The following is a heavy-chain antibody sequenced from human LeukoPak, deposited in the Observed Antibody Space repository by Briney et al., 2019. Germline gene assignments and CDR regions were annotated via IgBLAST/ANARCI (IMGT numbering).Heavy chain of an antibody. D-gene: IGHD3-10*01. Sequence: GGSLRLSCAASGFTFSSYWMHWVRQAPGKGLVWVSHINPDGSQTNYADPVTGRFTISRDNAKNTLYLQMNSLRAEDTAVYYCARDPVRRDSYWGQGTLVTVSS. CDR1: GFTFSSYW. J-gene: IGHJ4*02. CDR3: ARDPVRRDSY. V-gene: IGHV3-74*01. CDR2: INPDGSQT.